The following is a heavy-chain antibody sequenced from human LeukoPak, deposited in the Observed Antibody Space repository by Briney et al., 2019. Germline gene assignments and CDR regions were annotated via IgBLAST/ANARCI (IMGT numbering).Heavy chain of an antibody. Sequence: GGSLRLSCAASGFTFSSYGMSWVRQAPGKGLEWVSAISGSGGSTYYADSVKDRFTISRDNSKNTLYLQMNSLRAEDTAVYYCAGSAGIWFGELDYWGQGTLVTVSS. D-gene: IGHD3-10*01. V-gene: IGHV3-23*01. J-gene: IGHJ4*02. CDR3: AGSAGIWFGELDY. CDR1: GFTFSSYG. CDR2: ISGSGGST.